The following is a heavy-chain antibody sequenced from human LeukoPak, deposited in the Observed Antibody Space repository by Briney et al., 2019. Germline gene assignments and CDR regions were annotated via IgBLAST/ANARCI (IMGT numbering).Heavy chain of an antibody. J-gene: IGHJ6*02. CDR1: GFIFSNYV. Sequence: PGGSLRLSCAASGFIFSNYVMSWVRQAPGKGLEWVSAISGSGGSTYYADSVKGRFTISRDNSKNTLYLQLNSLRAEDTAVYYCAKTRSTYYYYYGMDVWDQGTTVTVSS. V-gene: IGHV3-23*01. D-gene: IGHD2-2*01. CDR3: AKTRSTYYYYYGMDV. CDR2: ISGSGGST.